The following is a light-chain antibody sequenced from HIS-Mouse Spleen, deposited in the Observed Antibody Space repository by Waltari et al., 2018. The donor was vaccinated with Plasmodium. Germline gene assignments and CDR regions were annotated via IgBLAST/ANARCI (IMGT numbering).Light chain of an antibody. CDR1: ALPKQY. CDR3: QSADSSGTYYG. J-gene: IGLJ1*01. V-gene: IGLV3-25*03. CDR2: KDS. Sequence: SYELTQPPSVSVSPGQTARITCSGDALPKQYAYWYQQKPGQAPGLVIYKDSERPSGIPERCACSSSGTTVTLTISGVQAEDEADYYCQSADSSGTYYGFGTGTKVTVL.